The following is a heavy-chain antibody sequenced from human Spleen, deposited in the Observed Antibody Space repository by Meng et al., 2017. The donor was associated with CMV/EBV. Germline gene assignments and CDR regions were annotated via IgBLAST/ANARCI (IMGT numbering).Heavy chain of an antibody. CDR3: ARDGAHDYHYGLDV. Sequence: GGSLRLSCEVSGFTFSNYWMHWVRQAPGKGLVWVSRINSDGSDTKYVDSVKGRFTISRDNDKNTVYLQMTSLRVEDTAVYYCARDGAHDYHYGLDVWGQGTTVTVSS. CDR1: GFTFSNYW. CDR2: INSDGSDT. V-gene: IGHV3-74*03. D-gene: IGHD4/OR15-4a*01. J-gene: IGHJ6*02.